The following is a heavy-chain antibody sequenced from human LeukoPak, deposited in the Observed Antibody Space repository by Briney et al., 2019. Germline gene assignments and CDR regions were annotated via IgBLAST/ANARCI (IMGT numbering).Heavy chain of an antibody. Sequence: GGSLRLSCAASGFTFSSYAMHWVRQAPGKGLEWVAVIWYGGTNKYYADSVKGRFTISRDNSKNTLYLEMNSLRAEDTAVYYCAKDGLTYCGGDCYIEYYYYMDVWGKGTTVTVSS. D-gene: IGHD2-21*01. J-gene: IGHJ6*03. CDR2: IWYGGTNK. V-gene: IGHV3-30*02. CDR3: AKDGLTYCGGDCYIEYYYYMDV. CDR1: GFTFSSYA.